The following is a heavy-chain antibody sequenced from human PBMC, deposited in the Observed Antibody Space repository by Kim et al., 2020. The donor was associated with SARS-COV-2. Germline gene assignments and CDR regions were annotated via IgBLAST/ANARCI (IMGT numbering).Heavy chain of an antibody. V-gene: IGHV6-1*01. CDR1: GDSVSSNSAA. Sequence: SQTLSLTCAISGDSVSSNSAAWNWIRQSPSRGLEWLGRTYYRSKWYNDYAVSVKSRITINPDTSKNQFSLQLNSVTPEDTAVYYCARVLVAAAGRLYYYGMDVWGQGTTVTVSS. CDR2: TYYRSKWYN. CDR3: ARVLVAAAGRLYYYGMDV. J-gene: IGHJ6*02. D-gene: IGHD6-13*01.